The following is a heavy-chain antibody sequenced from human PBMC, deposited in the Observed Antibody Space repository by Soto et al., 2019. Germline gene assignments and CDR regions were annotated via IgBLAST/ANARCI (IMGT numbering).Heavy chain of an antibody. J-gene: IGHJ4*02. V-gene: IGHV4-34*01. D-gene: IGHD4-17*01. CDR2: INHSGST. Sequence: SETLALTCAVYGGSFSGDYWSWIRQPPGKGLEWIGEINHSGSTNYNPSLKSRVTISVDTSKNQFSLKLSSVTAADTDVYYCEREYGDYEVIDYWGQGTQVTVSS. CDR3: EREYGDYEVIDY. CDR1: GGSFSGDY.